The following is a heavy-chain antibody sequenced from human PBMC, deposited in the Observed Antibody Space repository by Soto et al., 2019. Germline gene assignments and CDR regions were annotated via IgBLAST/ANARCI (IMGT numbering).Heavy chain of an antibody. Sequence: GGSLRLSCAASGFTFSSYGMHWVRQAPGKGLEWVAVISYDGSNKYYADSVKGRFTISRDNSKNTLYLQMNSLRAEDTAVYYCAKDQCSSPETGHCYYYGMDVWGQGTTVTVSS. J-gene: IGHJ6*02. V-gene: IGHV3-30*18. CDR1: GFTFSSYG. D-gene: IGHD6-6*01. CDR3: AKDQCSSPETGHCYYYGMDV. CDR2: ISYDGSNK.